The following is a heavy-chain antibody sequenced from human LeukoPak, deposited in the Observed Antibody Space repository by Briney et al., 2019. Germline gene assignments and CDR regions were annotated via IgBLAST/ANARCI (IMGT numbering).Heavy chain of an antibody. V-gene: IGHV3-21*01. J-gene: IGHJ4*02. CDR3: AREAGGYSYATHLDY. D-gene: IGHD5-18*01. CDR1: GFTFSSYN. Sequence: GGSLRLSCAASGFTFSSYNMNWVRQAPGKGLEWVSSISSTSSYIFYADSLKGRFTISRDNAKNSLFLQMNSLRAEDTAVYYCAREAGGYSYATHLDYWGQGTLVTVSS. CDR2: ISSTSSYI.